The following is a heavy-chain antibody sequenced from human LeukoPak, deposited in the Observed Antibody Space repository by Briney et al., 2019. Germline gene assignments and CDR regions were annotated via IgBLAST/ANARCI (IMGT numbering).Heavy chain of an antibody. Sequence: SVKVSCKASGGTFSSYAISWVRQAPGQGLEWMGRIIPILGIANYAQKFQGRVTITADKSTSTAYVELSSLRSEDTAVYYCARDRDSSGYYYSPDYWGQGTLVTVSS. CDR3: ARDRDSSGYYYSPDY. CDR2: IIPILGIA. J-gene: IGHJ4*02. CDR1: GGTFSSYA. V-gene: IGHV1-69*04. D-gene: IGHD3-22*01.